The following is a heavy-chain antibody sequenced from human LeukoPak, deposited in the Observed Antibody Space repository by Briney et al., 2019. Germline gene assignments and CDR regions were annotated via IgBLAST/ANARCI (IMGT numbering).Heavy chain of an antibody. V-gene: IGHV3-23*01. D-gene: IGHD6-19*01. J-gene: IGHJ4*02. Sequence: GGSLRLSCAASGFTFSSYAMSWVRQAPGKGLEWVSAISGSGGSTYYADSVKGRVTISRDNSKNTLYLQMNSLRAEDTAVYYCAKAGKKFVAAVAGFDYWGQGTLVTVSS. CDR2: ISGSGGST. CDR3: AKAGKKFVAAVAGFDY. CDR1: GFTFSSYA.